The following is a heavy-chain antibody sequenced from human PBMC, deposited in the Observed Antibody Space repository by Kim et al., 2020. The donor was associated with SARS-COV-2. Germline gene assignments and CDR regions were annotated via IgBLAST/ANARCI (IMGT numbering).Heavy chain of an antibody. J-gene: IGHJ5*02. CDR3: ARVRDDYSIQSPNYWFDP. CDR1: GGSISSGGYY. CDR2: IYYSGST. D-gene: IGHD4-4*01. V-gene: IGHV4-31*03. Sequence: SETLSLTCTVSGGSISSGGYYWSWIRQHPGKGLEWIGYIYYSGSTYYNPSLKSRVTISVDTSKNQFSLKLSSVTAADTAVYYCARVRDDYSIQSPNYWFDPWGQGTLVTVSS.